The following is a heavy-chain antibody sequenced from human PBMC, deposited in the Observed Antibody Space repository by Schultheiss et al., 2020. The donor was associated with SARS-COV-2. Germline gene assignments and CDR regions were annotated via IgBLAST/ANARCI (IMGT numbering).Heavy chain of an antibody. V-gene: IGHV4-31*03. CDR1: GGSISSGGYY. Sequence: SETLSLTCTVSGGSISSGGYYWSWIRQHPGKGLEWIGYIYYSGSTYYNPSLKSRVTISVDTSKNQFSLKLSSVTAADTAVYYCARRRGRRCTNGVCYVDYWGQGTLVTAPQ. J-gene: IGHJ4*02. D-gene: IGHD2-8*01. CDR2: IYYSGST. CDR3: ARRRGRRCTNGVCYVDY.